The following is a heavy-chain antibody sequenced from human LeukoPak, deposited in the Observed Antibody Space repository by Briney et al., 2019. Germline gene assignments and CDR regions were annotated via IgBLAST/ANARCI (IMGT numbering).Heavy chain of an antibody. CDR1: GFTFSSYG. CDR3: AKDYYGSGSHNYYYYMDV. D-gene: IGHD3-10*01. J-gene: IGHJ6*03. CDR2: IRYDGSNK. V-gene: IGHV3-30*02. Sequence: AGGSLRLSCAASGFTFSSYGMHWVRQAPGKGLEWVAFIRYDGSNKYYADSVKGRFTISRDNSKNALYLQMNSLRAEDTAVYYCAKDYYGSGSHNYYYYMDVWGKGTTVTISS.